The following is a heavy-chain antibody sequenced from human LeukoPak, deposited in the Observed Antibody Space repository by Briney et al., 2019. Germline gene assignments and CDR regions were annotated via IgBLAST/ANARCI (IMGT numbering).Heavy chain of an antibody. J-gene: IGHJ5*02. D-gene: IGHD3-10*01. CDR3: ARLNYYGSGTYYWFDP. CDR2: ISNSGNT. CDR1: GGSISSYY. V-gene: IGHV4-59*01. Sequence: PSETLSPTCTVSGGSISSYYWSWIRQPPGKGLEWIGYISNSGNTNYNPSLKSRVTISVDTSKNQFPLKLSSVTAADTAVYYCARLNYYGSGTYYWFDPWGQGTLVTVSS.